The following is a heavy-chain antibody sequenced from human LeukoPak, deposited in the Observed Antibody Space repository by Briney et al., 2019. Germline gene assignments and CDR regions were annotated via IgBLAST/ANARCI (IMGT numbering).Heavy chain of an antibody. Sequence: PSQTLSLTCTVSGGSISSYYWSWIRQPPGKGLEWIGYIYYSGSTNYNPSLKSRVTISVDTSKNQFSLKLSSVTAADTAVYYCARDHGSGSYLGWFDPWGQGTLVTVSS. CDR3: ARDHGSGSYLGWFDP. V-gene: IGHV4-59*01. D-gene: IGHD3-10*01. CDR1: GGSISSYY. CDR2: IYYSGST. J-gene: IGHJ5*02.